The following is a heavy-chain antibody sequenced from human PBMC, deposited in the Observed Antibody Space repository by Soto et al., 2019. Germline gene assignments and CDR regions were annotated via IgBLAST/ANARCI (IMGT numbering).Heavy chain of an antibody. D-gene: IGHD3-10*01. V-gene: IGHV1-2*02. CDR2: INPNGGGT. CDR1: GYTFTADY. J-gene: IGHJ4*02. CDR3: ARAVHTMIQGVRFRVDQ. Sequence: QVQLVQSGAEMKKPGASVKVSCEASGYTFTADYIHWVRQAPGQGLEWMGWINPNGGGTKYAQKFQGRVTMTRDTSINTAYMELTRLTSDDTAVYYCARAVHTMIQGVRFRVDQWGQGTLVTVSS.